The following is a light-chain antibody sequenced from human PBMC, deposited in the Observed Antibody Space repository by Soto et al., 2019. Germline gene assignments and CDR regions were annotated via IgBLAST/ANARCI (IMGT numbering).Light chain of an antibody. Sequence: EIALTQSPGTLSLSPGERATLSCRASQTVTNSYLAWYQGRPGQAPRLLIYGASIRATGIPDRFSGSGSGTDFTLTISRLEPEDFAVYYCQQYVSSRTFGQGTKVEI. CDR1: QTVTNSY. CDR3: QQYVSSRT. CDR2: GAS. J-gene: IGKJ1*01. V-gene: IGKV3-20*01.